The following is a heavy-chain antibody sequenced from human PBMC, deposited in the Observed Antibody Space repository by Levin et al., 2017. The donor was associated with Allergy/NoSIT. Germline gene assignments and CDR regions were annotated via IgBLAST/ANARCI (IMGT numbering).Heavy chain of an antibody. CDR3: ARRGTRDYYYYMDV. CDR1: GYSFTSYW. Sequence: GGSLRLSCQGSGYSFTSYWIGWVRQMPGKGLEWMGVIYPGDSDTRYSPSFQGQVTISADKSISTAYLQWSSLKASDTAIYYCARRGTRDYYYYMDVWGKGTTVTVSS. CDR2: IYPGDSDT. D-gene: IGHD1-1*01. J-gene: IGHJ6*03. V-gene: IGHV5-51*01.